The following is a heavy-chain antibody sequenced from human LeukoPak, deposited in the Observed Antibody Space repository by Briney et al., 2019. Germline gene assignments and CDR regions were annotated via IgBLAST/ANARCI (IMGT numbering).Heavy chain of an antibody. J-gene: IGHJ1*01. CDR1: GYSFTSYG. CDR2: ISAYNGNT. Sequence: ASVKVSCKASGYSFTSYGISWVRQAPGLGLEWMGWISAYNGNTHYEQKLQGRFTMTTDTSTSTAYMELRSLRSDDTAVYYCARAIAVAGTTMDFQRWGQGTLVTVSS. V-gene: IGHV1-18*01. D-gene: IGHD6-19*01. CDR3: ARAIAVAGTTMDFQR.